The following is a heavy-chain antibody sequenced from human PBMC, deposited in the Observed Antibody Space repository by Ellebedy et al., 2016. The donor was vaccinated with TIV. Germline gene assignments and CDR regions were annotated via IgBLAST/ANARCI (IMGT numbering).Heavy chain of an antibody. V-gene: IGHV3-66*01. J-gene: IGHJ4*02. CDR1: GGSISSYY. CDR2: IYSGGST. Sequence: GGSLRLSCTVSGGSISSYYWSWIRQAPGKGLEWVSVIYSGGSTYYADSVKGRFTISRDNSKNTLYLQMNSLRAEDTAVYYCARGGKTTGTAFDYWGQGTLVTVPS. D-gene: IGHD1-1*01. CDR3: ARGGKTTGTAFDY.